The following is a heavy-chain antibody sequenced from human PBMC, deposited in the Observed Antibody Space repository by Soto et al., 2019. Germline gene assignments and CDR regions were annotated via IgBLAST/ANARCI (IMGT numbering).Heavy chain of an antibody. CDR2: MNPNSCNT. V-gene: IGHV1-8*01. J-gene: IGHJ6*02. CDR1: GYTFTSYD. Sequence: ASVKVSCKASGYTFTSYDINWVRQATGQGLEWMGWMNPNSCNTGYEQKFQGRVTMTRNTSISTAYMELSSRISEDTAVYYCARGGSSSWTDYYYSDYGMDVWGQGTTVTVSS. D-gene: IGHD6-13*01. CDR3: ARGGSSSWTDYYYSDYGMDV.